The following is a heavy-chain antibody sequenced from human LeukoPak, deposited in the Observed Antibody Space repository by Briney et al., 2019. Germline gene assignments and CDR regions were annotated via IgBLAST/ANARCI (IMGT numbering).Heavy chain of an antibody. CDR1: GGSISSGGYY. Sequence: SQTLSLTCTVSGGSISSGGYYWSWIRQHPGKGLEWIGYIYYTGSTYYNPSLKSRVTISVDTSKNQFSLKLSSVTAADTAVYYCARGLLWFGVQDSDAFDIWGQGTMVTVSS. CDR3: ARGLLWFGVQDSDAFDI. J-gene: IGHJ3*02. V-gene: IGHV4-31*03. D-gene: IGHD3-10*01. CDR2: IYYTGST.